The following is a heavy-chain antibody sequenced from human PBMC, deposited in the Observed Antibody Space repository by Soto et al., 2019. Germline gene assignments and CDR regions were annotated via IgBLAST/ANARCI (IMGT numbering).Heavy chain of an antibody. CDR1: VASVSTGSHY. CDR2: ISYIWTT. Sequence: PSESLSPTCAVSVASVSTGSHYSGWIRQPPVRRLESIAYISYIWTTDYKPSLRRLVNVSIDMSNNQLSLMLGSVTASDTAVYYFARDGSDDLNSFDVFDFWGQGLRVTVSS. J-gene: IGHJ3*01. D-gene: IGHD1-1*01. V-gene: IGHV4-61*01. CDR3: ARDGSDDLNSFDVFDF.